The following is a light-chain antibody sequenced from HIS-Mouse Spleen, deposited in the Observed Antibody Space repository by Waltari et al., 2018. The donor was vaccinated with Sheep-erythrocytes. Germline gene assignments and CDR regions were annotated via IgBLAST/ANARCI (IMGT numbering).Light chain of an antibody. CDR1: SSNIGSNY. J-gene: IGLJ3*02. V-gene: IGLV1-47*01. CDR3: AAWDDSLSGPV. Sequence: QSVLPQPPSASGTPGQRVTISRSGRSSNIGSNYLYWYQQLPGTAPKLLIYRNNQRPSGVPDRFSGSKSGTSASLAISGLRSEDEADYYCAAWDDSLSGPVFGGGTKLTVL. CDR2: RNN.